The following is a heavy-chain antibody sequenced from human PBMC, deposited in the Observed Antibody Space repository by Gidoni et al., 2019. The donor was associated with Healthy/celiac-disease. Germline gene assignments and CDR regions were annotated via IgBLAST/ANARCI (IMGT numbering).Heavy chain of an antibody. CDR2: MNPNSGNT. D-gene: IGHD2-15*01. V-gene: IGHV1-8*01. CDR3: ARVHSPRIVVVVAATDTAETDV. CDR1: GYTFTSYD. Sequence: QVQLVQSGAEVKKPGASVKVSCTASGYTFTSYDINWVRQATGQGLEWMGWMNPNSGNTGYAQKFQGRVTMTRNTSISTAYMELSSLRSEDTAVYYCARVHSPRIVVVVAATDTAETDVWGQGTTVTVSS. J-gene: IGHJ6*02.